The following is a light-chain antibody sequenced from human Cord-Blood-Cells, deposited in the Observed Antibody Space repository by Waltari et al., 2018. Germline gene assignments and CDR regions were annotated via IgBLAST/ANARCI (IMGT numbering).Light chain of an antibody. CDR1: QSISSY. Sequence: DIQMTQSPSSLSASVGDRVTITCRARQSISSYLNWYQQKPGKAPKRLIYAASSLQSGVPARFSGSGSGTDFTLTISSLQPEDFATYYCQQSYSTPFTFGPGPKVDIK. CDR3: QQSYSTPFT. CDR2: AAS. V-gene: IGKV1-39*01. J-gene: IGKJ3*01.